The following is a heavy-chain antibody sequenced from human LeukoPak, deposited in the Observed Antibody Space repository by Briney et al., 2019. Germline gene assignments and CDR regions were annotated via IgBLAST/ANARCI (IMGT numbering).Heavy chain of an antibody. CDR3: ARTTEGGYTYGYFYYYYMDV. V-gene: IGHV4-61*01. CDR2: IYYSGST. J-gene: IGHJ6*03. D-gene: IGHD5-18*01. CDR1: GGSISSSRYY. Sequence: PSETLSLTCTVSGGSISSSRYYWTWIRQPPGKGLEWIGYIYYSGSTNYNPSLKSRVTISVDTSKNQFSLKLSSVTAADTAVYYCARTTEGGYTYGYFYYYYMDVWGKGTTVTISS.